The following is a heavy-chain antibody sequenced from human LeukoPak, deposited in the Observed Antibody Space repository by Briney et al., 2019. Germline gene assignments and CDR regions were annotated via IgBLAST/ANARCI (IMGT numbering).Heavy chain of an antibody. CDR2: IKQDGSEK. CDR3: ARKAYGLDV. J-gene: IGHJ6*04. V-gene: IGHV3-7*03. Sequence: GGSLRLSCAPSGFAFSSYWMSWVRQAPGKGLEWVANIKQDGSEKYYVDSVKGRFTISRDNGKNSLYLQMNSLRAEDTAVYYCARKAYGLDVWGKGTTVTVSS. CDR1: GFAFSSYW.